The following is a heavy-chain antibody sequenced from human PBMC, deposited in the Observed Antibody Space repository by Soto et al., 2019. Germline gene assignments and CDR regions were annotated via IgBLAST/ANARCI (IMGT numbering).Heavy chain of an antibody. D-gene: IGHD6-19*01. V-gene: IGHV4-4*02. CDR3: ARSAGWYAVHS. CDR1: GDSVSSPSY. CDR2: VFHTGTP. J-gene: IGHJ4*02. Sequence: QVQLQESGPGLVKPSGTLSLTCAVSGDSVSSPSYWCWVRQPPGKGLEWIGEVFHTGTPSYNPSLRSRVTISMDKSINQFSLDLSSVTAADTAVYYCARSAGWYAVHSWGPGTLVIVSS.